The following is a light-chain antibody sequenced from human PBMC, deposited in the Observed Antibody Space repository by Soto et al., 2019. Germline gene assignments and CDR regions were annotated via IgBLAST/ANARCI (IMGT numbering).Light chain of an antibody. J-gene: IGLJ2*01. CDR2: STD. CDR1: PGSVSTSHY. CDR3: LLFFRSGVV. V-gene: IGLV8-61*01. Sequence: QTVVTQEPSLSVSPVGTVTLTCGLRPGSVSTSHYPSWYQQTPCQAPRTLIYSTDTRSSGVPDRFSGSILGNKAALTITGAQAVDESDYYCLLFFRSGVVFGGGTKLTVL.